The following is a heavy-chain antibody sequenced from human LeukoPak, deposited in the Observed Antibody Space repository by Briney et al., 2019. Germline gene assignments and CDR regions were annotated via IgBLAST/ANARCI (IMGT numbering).Heavy chain of an antibody. CDR3: ARVGETLYYYGSGSYDPRYYFDY. CDR2: IKQDGSEK. V-gene: IGHV3-7*01. Sequence: GGSLRLSCAASGFTFSDYYMSWIRQAPGKGLEWVANIKQDGSEKYYVDSVKGRFTISRDNAKNSLYLQMNSLRAEDTAVYYCARVGETLYYYGSGSYDPRYYFDYWGQGTLVTVSS. CDR1: GFTFSDYY. J-gene: IGHJ4*02. D-gene: IGHD3-10*01.